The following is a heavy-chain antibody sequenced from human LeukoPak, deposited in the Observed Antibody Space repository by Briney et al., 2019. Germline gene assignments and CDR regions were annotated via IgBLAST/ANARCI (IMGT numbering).Heavy chain of an antibody. D-gene: IGHD1-26*01. V-gene: IGHV4-4*07. J-gene: IGHJ5*02. CDR3: ARNLGYNWFGP. CDR2: IHTSGST. CDR1: GGSITTHY. Sequence: SETLSLTCTVSGGSITTHYWSWIRHPAGKGLEWIGRIHTSGSTNYNPSLESRATMSLDTSKNQFSLNLSSVTAADTALYYCARNLGYNWFGPWGQGTLVTVSS.